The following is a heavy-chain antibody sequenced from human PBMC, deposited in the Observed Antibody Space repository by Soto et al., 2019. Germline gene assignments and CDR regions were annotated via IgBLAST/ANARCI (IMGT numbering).Heavy chain of an antibody. Sequence: QVHLQQWGAGLLKPSETLSLTFAVYGGAVSGYYWSWIRQPPGKGLEWIGEINHSENTNYNPSLKSRVTISGDTAKNQFSLTLRSVTAADTAVYYCGRGYCSSDSCYPPDAFDFWCQGTPVTVSS. V-gene: IGHV4-34*02. CDR1: GGAVSGYY. D-gene: IGHD2-15*01. CDR3: GRGYCSSDSCYPPDAFDF. CDR2: INHSENT. J-gene: IGHJ3*01.